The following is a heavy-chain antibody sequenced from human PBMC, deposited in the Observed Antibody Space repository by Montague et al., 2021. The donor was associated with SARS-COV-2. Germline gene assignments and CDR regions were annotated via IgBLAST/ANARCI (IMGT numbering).Heavy chain of an antibody. CDR1: GFSLSTSGMR. D-gene: IGHD3-9*01. V-gene: IGHV2-70*04. CDR2: XDWDDDK. J-gene: IGHJ3*02. CDR3: ARSYYDILTNYYDAFDI. Sequence: PALVKPTQTLTLTCTLSGFSLSTSGMRASWIRQPPGKAPEWLARXDWDDDKFYSTSLKTRLTISKDTSKNQVVLTMTNMDPVDTATYYCARSYYDILTNYYDAFDIWGQGTMVTVSS.